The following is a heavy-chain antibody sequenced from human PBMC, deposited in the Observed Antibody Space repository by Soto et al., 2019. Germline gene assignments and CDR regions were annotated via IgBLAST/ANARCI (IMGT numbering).Heavy chain of an antibody. CDR2: ISPYNDYT. J-gene: IGHJ6*02. CDR1: GYTFIRYG. CDR3: ARGGYYDNSWGKLSHYGLDV. Sequence: QVQLAQSANEVKKPGASVRVSCKAAGYTFIRYGIAWVRQAPGQGLEWMGWISPYNDYTVYAQKFQGRVRMTADTSTRTVYMNLRGLKSDDTAVYYCARGGYYDNSWGKLSHYGLDVWGQGTSVSVSS. V-gene: IGHV1-18*01. D-gene: IGHD3-16*01.